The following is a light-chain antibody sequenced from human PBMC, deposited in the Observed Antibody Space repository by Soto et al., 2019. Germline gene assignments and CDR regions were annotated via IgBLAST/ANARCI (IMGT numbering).Light chain of an antibody. CDR1: YSDVGGYNY. Sequence: QSALTQPAFVSGSPGQSITISCTGTYSDVGGYNYVSWFQQHPGKAPQLIIYEVSNRPLGISNRFSASKSGNTASLTISGLQAEDEADYYCGSYTDSNSPWVFGGGTKVTVL. V-gene: IGLV2-14*01. CDR3: GSYTDSNSPWV. J-gene: IGLJ3*02. CDR2: EVS.